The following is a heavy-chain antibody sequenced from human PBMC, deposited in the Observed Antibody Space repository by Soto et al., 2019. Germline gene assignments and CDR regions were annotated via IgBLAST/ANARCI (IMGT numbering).Heavy chain of an antibody. CDR3: ARDYCPHAVCPWGGFDP. V-gene: IGHV3-21*01. D-gene: IGHD2-8*01. CDR2: ISRDGTAI. J-gene: IGHJ5*02. CDR1: GSTVSGYS. Sequence: PAGSLRLSCAASGSTVSGYSINGVRQAPGKGLEWVSLISRDGTAISYADSLRGRFTISRDNAKNSVFLQMTNLRVEDTAIYYCARDYCPHAVCPWGGFDPWAQGTLVTVSS.